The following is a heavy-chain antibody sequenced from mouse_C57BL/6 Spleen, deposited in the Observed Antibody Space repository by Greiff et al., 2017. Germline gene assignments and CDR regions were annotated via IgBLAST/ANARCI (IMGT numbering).Heavy chain of an antibody. CDR1: GYSFTGYY. D-gene: IGHD2-1*01. Sequence: VQLQQSGPELVKPGASVKISCTASGYSFTGYYMNWVKQSPEKSLEWIGEINPSTGGTTYNQKFKAKATLTVDKSSSTAYMQLKSLTSEDAAVYYCGRDYGNYEGGMDYWGQGTSVTVSS. J-gene: IGHJ4*01. V-gene: IGHV1-42*01. CDR3: GRDYGNYEGGMDY. CDR2: INPSTGGT.